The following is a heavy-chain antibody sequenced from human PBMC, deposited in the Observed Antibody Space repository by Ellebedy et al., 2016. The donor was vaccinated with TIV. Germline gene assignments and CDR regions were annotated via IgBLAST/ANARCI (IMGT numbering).Heavy chain of an antibody. D-gene: IGHD1-1*01. J-gene: IGHJ5*02. Sequence: GGSLRLSCAASGFTFSSYAMSWVRQAPGKGLEWVSGISWNSGSIGYADSVKGRFTISRDNAKNSLYLQMNSLRAEDTALYYCAKDALSGPTGTTLFDPWGQGTLVTVSS. CDR3: AKDALSGPTGTTLFDP. V-gene: IGHV3-9*01. CDR2: ISWNSGSI. CDR1: GFTFSSYA.